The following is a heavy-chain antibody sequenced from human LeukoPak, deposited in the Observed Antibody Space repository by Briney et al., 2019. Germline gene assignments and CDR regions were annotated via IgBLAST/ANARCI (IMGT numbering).Heavy chain of an antibody. D-gene: IGHD1-26*01. V-gene: IGHV4-34*01. CDR1: GGSFSGYY. J-gene: IGHJ4*02. CDR3: ARAPPPPWELNFDY. Sequence: PSETLSLTCAVYGGSFSGYYWSWIRQPPGKGLEWIGEINHSGSTNYNPSLKSRVTISVDTSKNQFSLKLSSVTAADTAVYYCARAPPPPWELNFDYWGQGTLVTVSS. CDR2: INHSGST.